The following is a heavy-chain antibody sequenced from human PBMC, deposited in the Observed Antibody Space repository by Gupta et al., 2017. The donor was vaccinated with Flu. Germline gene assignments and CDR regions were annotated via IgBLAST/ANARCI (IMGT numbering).Heavy chain of an antibody. CDR1: GSTFGYYG. J-gene: IGHJ6*02. CDR3: GRERGREGYSSDGGGSAPYYYGMDV. D-gene: IGHD6-19*01. Sequence: QFQLVEAGGGVVQPGRSLRLSCAASGSTFGYYGIHCVGPAPGKAREWVGVIWYEGSNKYYADSVKGRFTISRDNSKNTLYLQMNSLRAEDTAVYYWGRERGREGYSSDGGGSAPYYYGMDVWGQGTTVTVS. CDR2: IWYEGSNK. V-gene: IGHV3-33*01.